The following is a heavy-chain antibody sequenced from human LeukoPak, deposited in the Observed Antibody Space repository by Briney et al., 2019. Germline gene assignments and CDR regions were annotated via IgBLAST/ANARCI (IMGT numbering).Heavy chain of an antibody. J-gene: IGHJ4*02. CDR1: GFPLSSHW. CDR2: ISYDGSNK. CDR3: AKTNAYQWLALSYFDY. Sequence: PGGSLRLSCAASGFPLSSHWMSWVRQAPGKGLEWVAVISYDGSNKYYADSVKGRFTISRDNSKNTLYLQMNSLRAEDTAVYYCAKTNAYQWLALSYFDYWGQGTLVTVSS. V-gene: IGHV3-30*18. D-gene: IGHD6-19*01.